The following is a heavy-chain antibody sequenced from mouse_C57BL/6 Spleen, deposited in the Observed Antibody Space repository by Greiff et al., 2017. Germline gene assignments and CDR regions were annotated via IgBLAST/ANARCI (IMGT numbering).Heavy chain of an antibody. D-gene: IGHD2-4*01. CDR2: IEPETGGT. J-gene: IGHJ4*01. CDR3: TRRNDYDSGGYAMDY. Sequence: VQLQQSGAELVRPGASVTLSCKASGYTFTDYEMHWVKQTPVHGLEWIGAIEPETGGTAYNQKFQGKAILTADKSSSTAYMELRSLTSEDSAVYYCTRRNDYDSGGYAMDYWGQGTSVTVSS. CDR1: GYTFTDYE. V-gene: IGHV1-15*01.